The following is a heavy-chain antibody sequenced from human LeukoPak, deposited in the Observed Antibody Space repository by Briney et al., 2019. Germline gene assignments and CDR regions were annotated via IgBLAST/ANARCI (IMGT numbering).Heavy chain of an antibody. CDR3: ARGSSGWYLGGDY. CDR2: IYYSGST. D-gene: IGHD6-19*01. Sequence: PSETLSLTCTVSGGSISSSSYYWGWIRQPPGKGLEWIGSIYYSGSTYYNPSLKSRVTISVDTSKNQFSLKLSSVTAADTAVYYCARGSSGWYLGGDYWGQGTLVTVSS. J-gene: IGHJ4*02. V-gene: IGHV4-39*01. CDR1: GGSISSSSYY.